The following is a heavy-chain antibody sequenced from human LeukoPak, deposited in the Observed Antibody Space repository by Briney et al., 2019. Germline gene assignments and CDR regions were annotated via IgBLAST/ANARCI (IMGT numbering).Heavy chain of an antibody. CDR3: AKESGSGSYNTNYYYYMDV. J-gene: IGHJ6*03. D-gene: IGHD3-10*01. Sequence: PGGSLRLSCAASGFTFADYAMHWVRQAPGKGLEWVSLISWDGDNTYYADSVKGRFTISRDNSKNSLYLQMNSLRAEDMALYYCAKESGSGSYNTNYYYYMDVWGKGTTVTVSS. CDR1: GFTFADYA. V-gene: IGHV3-43D*03. CDR2: ISWDGDNT.